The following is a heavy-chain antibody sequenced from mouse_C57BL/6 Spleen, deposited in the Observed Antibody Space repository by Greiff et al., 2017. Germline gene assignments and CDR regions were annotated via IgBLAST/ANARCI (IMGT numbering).Heavy chain of an antibody. J-gene: IGHJ2*01. CDR3: ARDYSYYFDY. D-gene: IGHD1-1*01. Sequence: EVQLVESGPELVKPGASVKMSCKASGYTFTDYYMHWVKQSHGKSLEWIGYINPNNGGTSYNQKFKGKATLTVNKSSSTAYMELRSLTSEDSAVYYCARDYSYYFDYWGQGTTLTVSS. CDR2: INPNNGGT. V-gene: IGHV1-22*01. CDR1: GYTFTDYY.